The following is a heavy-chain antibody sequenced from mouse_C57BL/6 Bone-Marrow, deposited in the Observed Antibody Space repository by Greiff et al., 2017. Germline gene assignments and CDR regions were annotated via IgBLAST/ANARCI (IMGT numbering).Heavy chain of an antibody. D-gene: IGHD2-2*01. CDR2: ISSGSSTI. V-gene: IGHV5-17*01. CDR1: GFTFSDYG. J-gene: IGHJ1*03. CDR3: ARRSLWLRYFDV. Sequence: EVMLVESGGGLVKPGGSLKLSCAASGFTFSDYGMHWVRQAPEKGLGWVAYISSGSSTIYYADTVKGRFTISRDNAKNTLFLQMTSLRSEDTAMYYCARRSLWLRYFDVWGTGTTVTVSS.